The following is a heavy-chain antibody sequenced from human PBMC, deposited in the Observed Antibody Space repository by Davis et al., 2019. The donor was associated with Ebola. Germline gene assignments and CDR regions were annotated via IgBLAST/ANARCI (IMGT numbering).Heavy chain of an antibody. CDR1: GFTFSTYA. J-gene: IGHJ2*01. V-gene: IGHV3-23*01. D-gene: IGHD1-26*01. CDR3: AKDQAGVGATTFWYFDL. Sequence: PGGSLRLSCAASGFTFSTYAMSWVRQAPGKGLEWVSGISDSGDNTYYVDSVKGRFTISRDNSKNTLDLQMDSLRVEDTAVYYCAKDQAGVGATTFWYFDLWGRGALVTVSS. CDR2: ISDSGDNT.